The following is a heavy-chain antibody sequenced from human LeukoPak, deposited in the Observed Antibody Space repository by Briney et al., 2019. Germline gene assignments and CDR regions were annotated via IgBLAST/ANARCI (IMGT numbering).Heavy chain of an antibody. CDR1: GYSFKIYA. J-gene: IGHJ4*02. Sequence: PGASVRVSCKPSGYSFKIYAISWVRQAPGQGLERMGWISTYDGDTDYAQKVQGRVTMTTDTSTSTAYMELRSLRSDDTAVYYCVRDLGPRGIISPQGYWGQGTLVTVSS. V-gene: IGHV1-18*01. CDR3: VRDLGPRGIISPQGY. D-gene: IGHD5-24*01. CDR2: ISTYDGDT.